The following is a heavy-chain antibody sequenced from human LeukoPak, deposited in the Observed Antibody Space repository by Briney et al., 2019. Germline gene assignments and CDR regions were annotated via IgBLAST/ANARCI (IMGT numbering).Heavy chain of an antibody. J-gene: IGHJ4*01. D-gene: IGHD4-17*01. Sequence: GGSLRLSCAASGFTFDDFSMHWVRQAPGKGLEWVSLITWDGATTYYADSVRGRFTISRDDNKNSLYLQMNSLRTEDTALYYCARVNHGEYGGGYFDSWGHGTLVTVSS. CDR3: ARVNHGEYGGGYFDS. CDR1: GFTFDDFS. V-gene: IGHV3-43*01. CDR2: ITWDGATT.